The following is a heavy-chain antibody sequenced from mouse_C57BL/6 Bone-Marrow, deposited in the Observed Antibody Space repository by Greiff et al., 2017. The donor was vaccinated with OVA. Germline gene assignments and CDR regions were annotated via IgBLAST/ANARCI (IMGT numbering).Heavy chain of an antibody. CDR1: GFTFSDFY. J-gene: IGHJ4*01. V-gene: IGHV7-1*01. D-gene: IGHD4-1*01. CDR3: ARDADWPMDY. Sequence: EVQGVESGGGLVQSGRSLRLSCATSGFTFSDFYMEWVRQAPGKGLEWIAASRNKANDYTTEYSASVKGRFIVSRDTSQSILYLQMNALRAEDTAIYYCARDADWPMDYWGQGTSVTVSS. CDR2: SRNKANDYTT.